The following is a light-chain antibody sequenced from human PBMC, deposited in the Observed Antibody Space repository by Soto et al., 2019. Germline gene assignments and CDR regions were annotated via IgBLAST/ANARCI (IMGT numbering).Light chain of an antibody. CDR1: SSNIGRNT. J-gene: IGLJ1*01. Sequence: QSVLTQPPSASGTPGQRVTISCSGSSSNIGRNTVNWYQQLPGTAPKLLIYSNNQRPSGVPDRFSGSKSGASASLAISGLQSEAEADYYGAARDDSLTGRYVFGTGTKLTVL. CDR3: AARDDSLTGRYV. CDR2: SNN. V-gene: IGLV1-44*01.